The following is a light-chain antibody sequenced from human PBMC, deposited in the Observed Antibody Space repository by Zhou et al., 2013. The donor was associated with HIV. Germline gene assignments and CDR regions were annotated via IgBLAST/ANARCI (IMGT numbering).Light chain of an antibody. CDR1: QSVRNDY. Sequence: EIVLTQSPDTLSLSPGERVTLSCKTSQSVRNDYLAWYQKNRGQAPRLLIYGAFTRASGIPDRFSGSGSGTDFTLTISSLEPEDFAVYYCQQRSNWPPFGQGTRLEIK. CDR3: QQRSNWPP. CDR2: GAF. J-gene: IGKJ5*01. V-gene: IGKV3D-20*02.